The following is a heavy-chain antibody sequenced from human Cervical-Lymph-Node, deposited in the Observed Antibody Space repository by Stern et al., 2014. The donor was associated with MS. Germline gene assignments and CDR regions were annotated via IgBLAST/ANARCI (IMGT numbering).Heavy chain of an antibody. D-gene: IGHD3-9*01. CDR1: DYSFTSYA. J-gene: IGHJ4*02. CDR3: ARLHHDILPGLYPPFDY. Sequence: VQLVQSGPEVKKPGASVTVSCKASDYSFTSYAISWVRQVPGQGLEWMGWISHYNGKTHYGRNIQGRLTLTTDTSKHLAYIELRSLRLDDTTVYYCARLHHDILPGLYPPFDYWGQGTLVTVSS. CDR2: ISHYNGKT. V-gene: IGHV1-18*01.